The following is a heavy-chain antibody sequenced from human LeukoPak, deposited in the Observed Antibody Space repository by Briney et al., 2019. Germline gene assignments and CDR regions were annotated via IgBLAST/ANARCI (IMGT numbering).Heavy chain of an antibody. Sequence: SETLSLTCAVSGGSISSYYWSWIRQPAGKGLEWIGRIYTSGSTNYNPSLKSRVTMSVDTSKNQFSLKLSSVTAADTAVYYCARDRYCSGGSCYFNWFDPWGQGTLVTVSS. J-gene: IGHJ5*02. V-gene: IGHV4-4*07. CDR1: GGSISSYY. CDR3: ARDRYCSGGSCYFNWFDP. CDR2: IYTSGST. D-gene: IGHD2-15*01.